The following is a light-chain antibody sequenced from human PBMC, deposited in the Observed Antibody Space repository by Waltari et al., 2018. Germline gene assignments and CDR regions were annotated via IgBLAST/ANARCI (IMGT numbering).Light chain of an antibody. V-gene: IGKV4-1*01. CDR2: WAS. CDR1: QCVFYSPNNKHY. Sequence: DIVMTQSPDSLAVSLGERATINCKSSQCVFYSPNNKHYLSWYQQKPGQPPNLLIYWASTRESGVPDRFSGSESGTDFTLTISSLQAEDVALYFCQQYYGSPFTFGGGTKVEIK. CDR3: QQYYGSPFT. J-gene: IGKJ4*01.